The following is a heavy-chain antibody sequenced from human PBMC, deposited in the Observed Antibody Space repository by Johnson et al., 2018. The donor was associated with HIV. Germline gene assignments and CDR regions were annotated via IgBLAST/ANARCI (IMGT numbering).Heavy chain of an antibody. CDR3: ARKGAWAFDI. Sequence: QVQLVESGGGLVQPGGSLRLSCAAYGFTFSDYYMSWIRQAPGKGLEWVSYISGSADTIYYTDSVKGRFTIARDNAKNSLYLQMNSLRAEDTAVYYCARKGAWAFDIWGQGTMVTVSS. D-gene: IGHD3-16*01. J-gene: IGHJ3*02. CDR1: GFTFSDYY. V-gene: IGHV3-11*04. CDR2: ISGSADTI.